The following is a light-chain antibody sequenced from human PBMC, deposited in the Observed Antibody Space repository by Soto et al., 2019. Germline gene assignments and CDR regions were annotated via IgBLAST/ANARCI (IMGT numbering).Light chain of an antibody. CDR1: QSVSSSF. CDR3: QQYDSSPFT. Sequence: EIVLTQSPGTLSLSPGERVTLSCRASQSVSSSFLAWYQQRRGQAPRLLFSGASSRATGIPDRFSGSGSGKDFTLTIRRLEPEDSAVYYCQQYDSSPFTFGQGTELEIK. CDR2: GAS. V-gene: IGKV3-20*01. J-gene: IGKJ2*01.